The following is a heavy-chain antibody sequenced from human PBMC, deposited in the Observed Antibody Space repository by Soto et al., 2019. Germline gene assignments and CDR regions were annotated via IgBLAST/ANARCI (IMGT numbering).Heavy chain of an antibody. V-gene: IGHV4-39*01. CDR1: GGSISSSSYY. J-gene: IGHJ4*02. CDR2: IYYSGST. CDR3: ARKLGATTCDY. Sequence: QLQLQESGPGLVKPSETLSLTCTVSGGSISSSSYYWGWIRQPPGKGLEWIGSIYYSGSTYYNPSLKSRVTISVDTSKNQFSLKLSSVTAADTAVYYCARKLGATTCDYWGQGTLVTVSS. D-gene: IGHD1-26*01.